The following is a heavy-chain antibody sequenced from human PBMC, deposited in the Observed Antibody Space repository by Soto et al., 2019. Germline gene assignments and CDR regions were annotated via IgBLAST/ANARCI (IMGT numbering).Heavy chain of an antibody. V-gene: IGHV4-39*01. CDR2: IYYSGST. J-gene: IGHJ4*02. CDR1: GDSINSDNYY. Sequence: SETLSLTCSVSGDSINSDNYYWGWIRQPPGKGLEWIGSIYYSGSTYYNPSLKSRVTISVDTSKNQFSLKLSSVTAADTSVYYCARHIEGTTGSVDFDYWGQGTLVTVSS. CDR3: ARHIEGTTGSVDFDY. D-gene: IGHD1-7*01.